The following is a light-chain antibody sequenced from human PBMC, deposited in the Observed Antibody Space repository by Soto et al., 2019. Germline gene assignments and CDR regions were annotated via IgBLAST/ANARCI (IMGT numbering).Light chain of an antibody. V-gene: IGKV1-12*01. J-gene: IGKJ4*01. Sequence: DIPMTQSPSSVSASVGDRVTITCRARQDISSWLAWYQQKPGKAPQLLIYAASSLHRGVPSRFSGSESGTDFTLTIRSLEPEVSATYYCQQANSFPLTFGGGTKVEIK. CDR1: QDISSW. CDR2: AAS. CDR3: QQANSFPLT.